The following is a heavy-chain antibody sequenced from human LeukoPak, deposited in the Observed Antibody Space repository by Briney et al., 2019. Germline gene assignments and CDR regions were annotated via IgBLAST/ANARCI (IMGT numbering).Heavy chain of an antibody. CDR3: AVCSYYYGSGSFDY. Sequence: GASVKVSCKASGGTFSSYAISWVRQAPGQGLEWMGGIIPIFGTANYAQKFQGRVTITAVKSTSTAYMELSSLRSEDTAVYSCAVCSYYYGSGSFDYWGQGTLVTVSS. J-gene: IGHJ4*02. V-gene: IGHV1-69*06. CDR2: IIPIFGTA. D-gene: IGHD3-10*01. CDR1: GGTFSSYA.